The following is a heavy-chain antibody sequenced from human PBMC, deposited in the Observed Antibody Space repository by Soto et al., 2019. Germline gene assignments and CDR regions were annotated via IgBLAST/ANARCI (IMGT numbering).Heavy chain of an antibody. CDR1: GFSLSTSGVG. Sequence: SGPTLVKPTQTLTLTCTFSGFSLSTSGVGVGWIRQPPGKALEWLALIYWDDDKRYSPSLKSRLTITKDTSKNQVVLTMTNMDPVDTATYYCAHVKLDYDILTGYPPEYYFDYWGQGTLVTVSS. V-gene: IGHV2-5*02. CDR3: AHVKLDYDILTGYPPEYYFDY. J-gene: IGHJ4*02. D-gene: IGHD3-9*01. CDR2: IYWDDDK.